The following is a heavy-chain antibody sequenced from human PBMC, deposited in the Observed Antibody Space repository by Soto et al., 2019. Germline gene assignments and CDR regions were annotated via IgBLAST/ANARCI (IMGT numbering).Heavy chain of an antibody. CDR3: ARDADYGDYYFDY. CDR1: GYTFTSYA. Sequence: ASVKVSCKASGYTFTSYAMHWVRQAPGQRLEWMGWINAGNSNTKYSQKFQGRVTITRDTSASTAYMELSSLRSEDTAVYYCARDADYGDYYFDYWCQGTLVTVSS. CDR2: INAGNSNT. J-gene: IGHJ4*02. D-gene: IGHD4-17*01. V-gene: IGHV1-3*01.